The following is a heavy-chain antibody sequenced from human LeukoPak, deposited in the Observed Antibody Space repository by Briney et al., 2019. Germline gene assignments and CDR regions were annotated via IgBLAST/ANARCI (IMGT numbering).Heavy chain of an antibody. Sequence: SETLSLTCAVYGGSFSGYYWSWIRQPPGKGLEWIGEINHSGSTNYNPSLKSRVTISVGTSKNQFSLKLSSVTAADTAVYYCASVGDYVSYWGQGTLVTVSS. V-gene: IGHV4-34*01. CDR3: ASVGDYVSY. CDR1: GGSFSGYY. CDR2: INHSGST. J-gene: IGHJ4*02. D-gene: IGHD4-17*01.